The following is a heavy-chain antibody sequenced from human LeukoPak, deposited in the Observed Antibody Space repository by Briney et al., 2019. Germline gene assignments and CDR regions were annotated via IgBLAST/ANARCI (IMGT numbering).Heavy chain of an antibody. Sequence: SETLSLTCTVSGGSISSYHWSWLRQPPGKGLEWIGYIYYSGSTNYNPSLKSRVTISVDTSKNQFSLKLSSVNAADTAVYYCARGKMWFGYWGQGTLVTVSS. CDR3: ARGKMWFGY. CDR2: IYYSGST. J-gene: IGHJ4*02. CDR1: GGSISSYH. D-gene: IGHD3-10*01. V-gene: IGHV4-59*01.